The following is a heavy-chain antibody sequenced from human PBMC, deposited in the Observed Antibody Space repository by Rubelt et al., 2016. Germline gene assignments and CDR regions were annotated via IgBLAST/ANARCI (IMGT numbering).Heavy chain of an antibody. V-gene: IGHV3-66*01. CDR2: SYSDGSA. Sequence: EVQLLESGGGLVQPGGSLRLSCAAPGFTVSGSDMSWVRQAPGKGLEWVSVSYSDGSAYYADSVKDRFTVSRDNSKNTLYLQMNSLRAEDTAVYDCARGVSANRRYGLDVWGQGTTVSVSS. D-gene: IGHD2-8*01. J-gene: IGHJ6*02. CDR3: ARGVSANRRYGLDV. CDR1: GFTVSGSD.